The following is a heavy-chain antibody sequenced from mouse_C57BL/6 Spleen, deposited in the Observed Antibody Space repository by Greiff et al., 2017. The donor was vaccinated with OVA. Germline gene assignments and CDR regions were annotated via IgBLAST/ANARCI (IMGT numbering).Heavy chain of an antibody. J-gene: IGHJ2*01. D-gene: IGHD2-4*01. Sequence: QVQLQQPGAELVRPGSSVKLSCKASGYTFTSYWMDWVKQRPGQGLEWIGNIYPSDSETHYNQKFKDKATLTVDKSSSTAYMQLSSLTSEDSAVYYGARRSTMSFDYWGQGTTLTVSS. CDR1: GYTFTSYW. CDR3: ARRSTMSFDY. CDR2: IYPSDSET. V-gene: IGHV1-61*01.